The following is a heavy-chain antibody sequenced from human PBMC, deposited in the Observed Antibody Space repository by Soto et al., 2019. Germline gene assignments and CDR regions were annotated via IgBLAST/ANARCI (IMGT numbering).Heavy chain of an antibody. Sequence: QITLKESGPTLVKPTQTLTLTCTFSGFSLSTSGVGVGWSSQPPGKALEWLELSYWNDDKRYSPSLKSRLTITKDTSKNQVVLTMTNMDPVDTATYYCAHSRRSKLEPYQSPVKADYWGQGTLVTVSS. CDR3: AHSRRSKLEPYQSPVKADY. CDR2: SYWNDDK. CDR1: GFSLSTSGVG. J-gene: IGHJ4*02. D-gene: IGHD1-1*01. V-gene: IGHV2-5*01.